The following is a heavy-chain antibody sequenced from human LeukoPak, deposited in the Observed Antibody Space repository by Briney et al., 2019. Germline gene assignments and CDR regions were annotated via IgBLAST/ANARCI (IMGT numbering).Heavy chain of an antibody. Sequence: ASVKVSCKTTGYTFTYFGIPSVRQAAGRGLEGMGWISTYNGKEKNAQNLQGRVTMTTDTSTTTVYMELRSLRSDDTAVYYCARDLEGNGDSPDIWGQGTMVTVSS. CDR2: ISTYNGKE. J-gene: IGHJ3*02. CDR3: ARDLEGNGDSPDI. V-gene: IGHV1-18*01. CDR1: GYTFTYFG. D-gene: IGHD4-17*01.